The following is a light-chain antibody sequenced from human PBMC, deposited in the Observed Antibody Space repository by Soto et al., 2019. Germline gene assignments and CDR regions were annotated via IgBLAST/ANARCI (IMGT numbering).Light chain of an antibody. Sequence: QSVLTQPPSASGTPGQRVTISCSGSSSNIGGNPVNCYQQLPGTAPKLLIYNNNQRPSGVPDRFSGPKSGTSASLAISGLQSEDEADYYCAAWHDSLNGPVFGGGTKVTVL. J-gene: IGLJ3*02. CDR2: NNN. CDR3: AAWHDSLNGPV. V-gene: IGLV1-44*01. CDR1: SSNIGGNP.